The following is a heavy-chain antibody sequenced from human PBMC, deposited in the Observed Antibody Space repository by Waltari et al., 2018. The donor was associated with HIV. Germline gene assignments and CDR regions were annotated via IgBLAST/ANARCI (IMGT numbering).Heavy chain of an antibody. CDR1: GGSFSAYQ. CDR2: INHSGET. D-gene: IGHD3-10*02. V-gene: IGHV4-34*02. Sequence: QVQLQQWGAGLLKPSETLSLTCAVYGGSFSAYQWSWSRQSPGKGLQWIGEINHSGETNYNPALKDRVTMFVDVSKNPFSLKMNFVTGADTAKYYLGRIELCSGTYWKYFDPRGKGNLVTVSS. CDR3: GRIELCSGTYWKYFDP. J-gene: IGHJ4*02.